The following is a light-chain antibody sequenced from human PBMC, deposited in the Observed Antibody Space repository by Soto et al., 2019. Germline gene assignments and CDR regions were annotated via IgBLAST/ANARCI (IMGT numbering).Light chain of an antibody. CDR3: QQYDNLPGVDP. CDR2: DAS. Sequence: DIQMTQSPPSLSASVGDRVTITCQASQNISNYLNWYQQKPGKAPKLLIYDASNLETGVPSRFRGSGSGTDFTFTISILQPEDNATYYCQQYDNLPGVDPFGQGTKLEIK. V-gene: IGKV1-33*01. CDR1: QNISNY. J-gene: IGKJ2*01.